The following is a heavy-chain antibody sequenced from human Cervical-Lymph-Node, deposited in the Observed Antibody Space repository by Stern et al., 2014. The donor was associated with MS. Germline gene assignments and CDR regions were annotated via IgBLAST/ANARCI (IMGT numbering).Heavy chain of an antibody. CDR3: ARHVQGFDY. J-gene: IGHJ4*02. CDR2: SYPYDSDT. CDR1: GYSFTIYY. Sequence: EMQLVESGAEVKQPGESLKLSCKLSGYSFTIYYIAWVRQMPGKGLEWMGVSYPYDSDTSYSPSFQGQVAISANKSITTAYLQWSSLRASDTAMYYCARHVQGFDYWGQGTLVTVSS. V-gene: IGHV5-51*01.